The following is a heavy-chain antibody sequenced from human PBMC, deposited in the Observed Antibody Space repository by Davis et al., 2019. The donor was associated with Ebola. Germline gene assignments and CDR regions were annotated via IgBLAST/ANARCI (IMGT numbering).Heavy chain of an antibody. CDR2: INTFGGTT. Sequence: ASVKVSCKASGYTFTTYYMHWVRQAPGQGLEWMGVINTFGGTTTYAQKLQDRVTMTRDTSASTAYMELSSLRSEDTAVYYCARISAQLVDYWGQGTLVTVSS. CDR1: GYTFTTYY. V-gene: IGHV1-46*04. D-gene: IGHD2-2*01. CDR3: ARISAQLVDY. J-gene: IGHJ4*02.